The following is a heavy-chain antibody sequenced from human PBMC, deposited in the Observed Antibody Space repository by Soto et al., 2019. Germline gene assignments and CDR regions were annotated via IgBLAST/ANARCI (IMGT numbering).Heavy chain of an antibody. J-gene: IGHJ2*01. CDR1: GFIFSSYG. CDR2: IWYDGSYK. D-gene: IGHD3-9*01. CDR3: ASGPHILTGYTHWYFAL. V-gene: IGHV3-33*01. Sequence: QVQLVESGGGVVQPGRSLRLSCAASGFIFSSYGVHWVRQAPGKGLEWVAIIWYDGSYKYYADSVKGRFSISRDNAKNTLYLHMTSRMAEDTAASSCASGPHILTGYTHWYFALWGRGTLVTVSS.